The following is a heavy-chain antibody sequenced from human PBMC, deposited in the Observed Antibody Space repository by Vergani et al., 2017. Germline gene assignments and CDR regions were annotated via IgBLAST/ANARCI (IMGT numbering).Heavy chain of an antibody. CDR1: GFRVTTYY. V-gene: IGHV3-66*02. CDR3: TRSECSGTTCYGHYFDL. CDR2: IKSDGRT. D-gene: IGHD2-15*01. Sequence: EVQLVESGGGLVQPGESLRVSCSASGFRVTTYYMSWVRQAPGKGLEWVSVIKSDGRTSYAESVRGRFTISRDTSRNAVYLQMNILRVEDTGVYYCTRSECSGTTCYGHYFDLWGHGILVTVSS. J-gene: IGHJ4*01.